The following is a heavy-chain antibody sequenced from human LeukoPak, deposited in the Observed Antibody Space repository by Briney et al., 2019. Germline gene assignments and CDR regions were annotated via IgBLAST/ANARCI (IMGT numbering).Heavy chain of an antibody. J-gene: IGHJ4*02. CDR3: ARDSLRDFWSGYYLMDSNVIDY. V-gene: IGHV3-30-3*01. CDR2: ISYDGSKK. CDR1: GFTFSSYA. Sequence: GGSLRLSCAAFGFTFSSYAMHWVRQAPGKGLEWVAGISYDGSKKYYADSVKGRFTISRANSKNTLYLQMNSLRAEDTAVYYCARDSLRDFWSGYYLMDSNVIDYWGQGTLVTVSS. D-gene: IGHD3-3*01.